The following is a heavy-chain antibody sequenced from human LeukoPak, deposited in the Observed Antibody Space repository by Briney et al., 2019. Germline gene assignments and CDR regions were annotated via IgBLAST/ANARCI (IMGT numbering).Heavy chain of an antibody. CDR2: IYYSGST. D-gene: IGHD4-17*01. J-gene: IGHJ4*02. Sequence: SETLSLTCTVSGGSISSSSYYWGWIRQPPGKGLEWIGSIYYSGSTYYNPSLKSRVTISVDTSKNQFSLKLSSVTAADTAVYYCARAGSPDYGDFGMLGFWGQGTLVTVSS. CDR3: ARAGSPDYGDFGMLGF. V-gene: IGHV4-39*07. CDR1: GGSISSSSYY.